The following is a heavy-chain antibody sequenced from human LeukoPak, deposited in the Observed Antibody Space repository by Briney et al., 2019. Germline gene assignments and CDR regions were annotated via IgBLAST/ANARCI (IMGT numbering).Heavy chain of an antibody. V-gene: IGHV3-23*01. Sequence: VRSLRLSCAASGFTFSSYAMSWVRQAPGKGLEWVSAISGSGGSTYYVDSVKGRFTISRDNSKNTLYLQMNSLRAEDTAVFYCAKTGVGYCTGGSCSAADYWGQGTLVTVSS. J-gene: IGHJ4*02. CDR2: ISGSGGST. CDR1: GFTFSSYA. CDR3: AKTGVGYCTGGSCSAADY. D-gene: IGHD2-15*01.